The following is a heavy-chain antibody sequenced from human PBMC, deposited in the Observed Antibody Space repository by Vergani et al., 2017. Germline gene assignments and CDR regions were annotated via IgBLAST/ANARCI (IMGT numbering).Heavy chain of an antibody. V-gene: IGHV3-11*01. D-gene: IGHD1-1*01. CDR3: AKDGPRGTAFDI. J-gene: IGHJ3*02. Sequence: QVQLVESGGGLVKPGGSLRLSCAASGFSFSDHYMTWIRQAPGKGLEWVSYISNSGNTIEYADSVKGRFSISRDNAKSSLFLQMDSLRAEDTAVYYCAKDGPRGTAFDIWGQGTMVTVSS. CDR1: GFSFSDHY. CDR2: ISNSGNTI.